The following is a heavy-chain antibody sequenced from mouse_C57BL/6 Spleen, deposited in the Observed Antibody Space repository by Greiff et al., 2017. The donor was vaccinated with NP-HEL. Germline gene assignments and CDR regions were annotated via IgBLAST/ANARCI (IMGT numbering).Heavy chain of an antibody. J-gene: IGHJ2*01. CDR3: TRDGGQLRPLDY. D-gene: IGHD3-2*02. CDR2: ISSGGDYI. V-gene: IGHV5-9-1*02. Sequence: EVQRVESGEGLVKPGGSLKLSCAASGFTFSSYAMSWVRQTPEKRLEWVAYISSGGDYIYYVDTVKGRFTISRDNARNTLFLQMSSLKSEDTAMYYCTRDGGQLRPLDYWGQGTTLTVSS. CDR1: GFTFSSYA.